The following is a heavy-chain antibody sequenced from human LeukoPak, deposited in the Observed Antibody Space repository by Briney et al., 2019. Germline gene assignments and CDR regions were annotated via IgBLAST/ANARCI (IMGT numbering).Heavy chain of an antibody. J-gene: IGHJ3*02. D-gene: IGHD3-22*01. V-gene: IGHV4-61*09. CDR2: IFSSGST. Sequence: SQTLSLTCTVSGGSISSGSYCWSWIRQPAGKGLEWIGHIFSSGSTNYNPSLKSRVTISVDTSKNQFSLKLSSVIAADMAVYYCAKSNGYVLIDIWGQGTMVTVSS. CDR3: AKSNGYVLIDI. CDR1: GGSISSGSYC.